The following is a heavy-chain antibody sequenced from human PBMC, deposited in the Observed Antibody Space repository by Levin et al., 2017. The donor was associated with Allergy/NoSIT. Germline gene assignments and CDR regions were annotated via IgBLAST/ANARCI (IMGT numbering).Heavy chain of an antibody. Sequence: GGSLRLSCAASGFTFSSYAMHWVRQAPGKGLEWVAVISYDGSNKYYADSVKGRFTISRDNSKNTLYLQMNSLRAEDTAVYYCARQNCSSGGSCRRRDAFDIWGQGTMVTVSS. CDR2: ISYDGSNK. V-gene: IGHV3-30*04. D-gene: IGHD2-15*01. CDR1: GFTFSSYA. CDR3: ARQNCSSGGSCRRRDAFDI. J-gene: IGHJ3*02.